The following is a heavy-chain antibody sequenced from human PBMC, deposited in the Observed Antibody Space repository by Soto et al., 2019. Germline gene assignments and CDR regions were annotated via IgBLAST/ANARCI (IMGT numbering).Heavy chain of an antibody. Sequence: QVQLVESGGGVVQPGRSLRLSCAASGFTFNSYGIHWVRQAPGKGLEWVAVISHDGSNKYYADSVKGRFTISRDNSQNTLYLQTNSLRADDTAVYYCAKGVSRRYDFWSNSDSWGQGMLVVFSS. CDR1: GFTFNSYG. CDR2: ISHDGSNK. V-gene: IGHV3-30*18. CDR3: AKGVSRRYDFWSNSDS. J-gene: IGHJ5*01. D-gene: IGHD3-3*01.